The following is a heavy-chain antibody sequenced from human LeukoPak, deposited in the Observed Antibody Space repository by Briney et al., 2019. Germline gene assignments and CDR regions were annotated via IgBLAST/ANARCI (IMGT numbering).Heavy chain of an antibody. J-gene: IGHJ6*02. V-gene: IGHV3-11*01. CDR3: ARDKEADSSGYYYSYYFGMAV. D-gene: IGHD3-22*01. Sequence: GGSLRLSCAASGFTFSDYYMSWIRQAPGKGLEWVSYISSSGSTIYYADSVKGRFTISRDNAKNSLYLQMNSLRAEDTAVYYCARDKEADSSGYYYSYYFGMAVWGQGTTVTVSS. CDR1: GFTFSDYY. CDR2: ISSSGSTI.